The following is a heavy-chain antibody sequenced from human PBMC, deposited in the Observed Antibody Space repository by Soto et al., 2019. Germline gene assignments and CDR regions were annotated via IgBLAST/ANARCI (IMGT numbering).Heavy chain of an antibody. D-gene: IGHD1-1*01. CDR2: INYSGST. CDR3: ARDNWNSSFDVLDI. J-gene: IGHJ3*02. V-gene: IGHV4-31*03. Sequence: PSETLSVTCTVSGGSVSSGGYYWSWIRQHPGKGLEWIGYINYSGSTYYNPSLKSRLTISVDTSKNQFSLKLSSVTAADTAVYYCARDNWNSSFDVLDIWGQGTMVTVSS. CDR1: GGSVSSGGYY.